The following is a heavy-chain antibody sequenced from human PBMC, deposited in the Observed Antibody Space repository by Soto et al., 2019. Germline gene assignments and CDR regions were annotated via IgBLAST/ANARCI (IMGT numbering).Heavy chain of an antibody. V-gene: IGHV3-23*01. CDR3: AKDRTVAARNFDY. CDR2: TSGSGGST. J-gene: IGHJ4*02. D-gene: IGHD6-6*01. Sequence: TGGSLRLSCAASGFTFSSYAMSWVRQAPGKGLEWVSATSGSGGSTYYADSVKGRFTISRDNSKNTLYLQMNSLRAEDTAVYYCAKDRTVAARNFDYWGQGTQVTVSS. CDR1: GFTFSSYA.